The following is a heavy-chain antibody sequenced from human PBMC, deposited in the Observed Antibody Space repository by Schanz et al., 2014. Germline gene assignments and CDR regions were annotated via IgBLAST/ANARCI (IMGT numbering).Heavy chain of an antibody. D-gene: IGHD1-20*01. J-gene: IGHJ4*02. CDR1: GFTFSSYA. CDR2: ISGRDGST. Sequence: EVQLLESGGGLVQPGGSLRLSCAASGFTFSSYAMTWVRQAPGMGLEWVSAISGRDGSTYYADSVRGRFTISRDNSKNPLYLQMISLRAEDTAVYYCANNWNLDYWGQGTLVTVSS. V-gene: IGHV3-23*01. CDR3: ANNWNLDY.